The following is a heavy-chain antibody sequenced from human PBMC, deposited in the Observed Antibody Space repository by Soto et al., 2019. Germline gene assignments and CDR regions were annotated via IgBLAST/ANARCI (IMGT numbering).Heavy chain of an antibody. CDR1: GYTFTNYA. V-gene: IGHV1-3*01. D-gene: IGHD3-10*01. CDR2: INAGNGNT. Sequence: QVQLVQSGAEVKKPGASVKVSCKASGYTFTNYAMHWVRQAPGQRLEWMGWINAGNGNTKYSQKFQGRVTITRDTSASTDYMELSSLRSEDTAVYYCGRGSGLNRFDPWGQGTLVTVSS. CDR3: GRGSGLNRFDP. J-gene: IGHJ5*02.